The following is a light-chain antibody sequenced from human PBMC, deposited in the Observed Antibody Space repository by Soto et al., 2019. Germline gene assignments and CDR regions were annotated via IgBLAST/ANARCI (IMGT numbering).Light chain of an antibody. CDR2: EVS. CDR3: CSYAGSSPLNWV. V-gene: IGLV2-23*02. CDR1: SSDVGSYNL. Sequence: QSALTQPASVSGSPGQSITISCTGTSSDVGSYNLVSWYQQHPGKAPKLMIYEVSKRPSGVSNRFSGSKSGNTASLTISGLQAEDEADYYCCSYAGSSPLNWVFGGGTKLTVL. J-gene: IGLJ3*02.